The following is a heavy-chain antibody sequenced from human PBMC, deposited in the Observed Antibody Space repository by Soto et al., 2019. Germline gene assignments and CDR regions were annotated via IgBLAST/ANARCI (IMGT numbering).Heavy chain of an antibody. D-gene: IGHD2-2*01. CDR3: ATAPLVVVPAATLDY. CDR2: FDPEDGET. CDR1: GYTLTELS. J-gene: IGHJ4*02. V-gene: IGHV1-24*01. Sequence: SVKVSCKVSGYTLTELSMHWVRQAPGKGLEWMGGFDPEDGETIYAQKFQGRVTMTEDTSTDTAYMELSSLRSEDTAVYYCATAPLVVVPAATLDYWGQGTLVTVSS.